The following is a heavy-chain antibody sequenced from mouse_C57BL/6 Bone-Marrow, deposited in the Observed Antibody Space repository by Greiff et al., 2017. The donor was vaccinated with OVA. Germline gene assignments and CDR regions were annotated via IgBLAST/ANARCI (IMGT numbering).Heavy chain of an antibody. CDR3: TRDRGYGISYWYFDV. D-gene: IGHD1-1*01. J-gene: IGHJ1*03. Sequence: EVKLMESGEGLVKPGGSLKLSCAASGFTFSSYAMSWVRQTPEKRLEWVAYISSGGDYIYYADTVKGRFTISRDNARNTLYLQMSSLKSEDTAMYYCTRDRGYGISYWYFDVWGTGTTVTVSS. CDR2: ISSGGDYI. CDR1: GFTFSSYA. V-gene: IGHV5-9-1*02.